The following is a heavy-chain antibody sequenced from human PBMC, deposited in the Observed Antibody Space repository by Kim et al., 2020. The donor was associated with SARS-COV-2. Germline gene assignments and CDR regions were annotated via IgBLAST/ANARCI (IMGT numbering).Heavy chain of an antibody. D-gene: IGHD1-26*01. V-gene: IGHV3-23*01. Sequence: GGSLRLSCAASGFTFSMSVMIWVRQAPGKGLEWVSAINSGGGTNYADSVKGRFTISRDNSKNTLYLQMDSLRAEDTALYYCARPLFDSGTYRPYQTWGQGTMVTVSS. J-gene: IGHJ3*01. CDR2: INSGGGT. CDR3: ARPLFDSGTYRPYQT. CDR1: GFTFSMSV.